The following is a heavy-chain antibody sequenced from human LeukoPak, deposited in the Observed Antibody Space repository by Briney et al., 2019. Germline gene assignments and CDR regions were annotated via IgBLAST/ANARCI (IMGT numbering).Heavy chain of an antibody. CDR1: GFTFSSYA. J-gene: IGHJ4*02. CDR3: ATEVWFRADS. Sequence: GRSLRLSCAASGFTFSSYAMHWVRQAPGKGLEWVAVISYDGSNKYYADSVKGRFTISRDNAENSLFLQMNSLRADDTAVYYCATEVWFRADSWGQGTLVTVSS. CDR2: ISYDGSNK. D-gene: IGHD3-10*01. V-gene: IGHV3-30-3*01.